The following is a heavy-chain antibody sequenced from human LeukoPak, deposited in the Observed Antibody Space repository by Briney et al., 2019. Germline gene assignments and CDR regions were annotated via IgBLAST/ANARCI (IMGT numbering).Heavy chain of an antibody. CDR1: GFTFSSYW. V-gene: IGHV3-7*01. J-gene: IGHJ4*02. Sequence: PGGSLRLSCAASGFTFSSYWMTWVRQAPGEGLEWVANIKQDGTEKYYVDFVKGRFTISRDNAKNSLYLHMNSLTAEDTAVYYCARDPGGYYGSGVNSYYFDYWGQGTLVTVSS. D-gene: IGHD3-10*01. CDR3: ARDPGGYYGSGVNSYYFDY. CDR2: IKQDGTEK.